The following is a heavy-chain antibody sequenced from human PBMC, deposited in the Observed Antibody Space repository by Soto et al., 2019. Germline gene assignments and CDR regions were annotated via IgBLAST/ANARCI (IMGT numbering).Heavy chain of an antibody. CDR3: ARDPRAVAGTRHLHIDY. CDR2: INAGNGNT. CDR1: GYTFTSYA. V-gene: IGHV1-3*01. D-gene: IGHD6-19*01. Sequence: ASVKVSCKASGYTFTSYAMHWVRQAPGQRLEWMGWINAGNGNTKYSQKFQGRVTITRDTSASTAYMELSSLRSEDTAVYYCARDPRAVAGTRHLHIDYWGQGTLVTVS. J-gene: IGHJ4*02.